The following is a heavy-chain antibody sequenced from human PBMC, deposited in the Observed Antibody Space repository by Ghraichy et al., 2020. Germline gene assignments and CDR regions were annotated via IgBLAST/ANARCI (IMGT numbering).Heavy chain of an antibody. CDR3: ARDPFRANTVTTFRYGMDV. CDR1: GYTFTSYG. J-gene: IGHJ6*02. CDR2: ISAYNGNT. Sequence: ASVKASCKASGYTFTSYGISWVRQAPGQGLEWMGWISAYNGNTNYAQKLQGRVTMTTDTSTSTAYMELRSLRSDDTAVYYCARDPFRANTVTTFRYGMDVWGQGTTVTVSS. D-gene: IGHD4-17*01. V-gene: IGHV1-18*01.